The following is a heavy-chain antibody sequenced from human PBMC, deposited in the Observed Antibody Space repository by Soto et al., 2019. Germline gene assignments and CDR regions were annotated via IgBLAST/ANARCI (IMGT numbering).Heavy chain of an antibody. D-gene: IGHD3-3*01. V-gene: IGHV4-39*02. J-gene: IGHJ6*02. CDR1: GGSISSSSYY. CDR3: AREIYDFWSGYYYYGMDV. CDR2: IYYSGST. Sequence: SETLSLTCTVSGGSISSSSYYWGWIRQPPGKGLEWIGSIYYSGSTYYNPSLKSRVTISVDTSKNRFSLKLSSVTAADTAVYYCAREIYDFWSGYYYYGMDVWGQGTTVTVSS.